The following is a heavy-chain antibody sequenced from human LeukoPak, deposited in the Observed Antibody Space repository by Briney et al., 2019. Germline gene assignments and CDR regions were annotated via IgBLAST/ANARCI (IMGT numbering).Heavy chain of an antibody. Sequence: KSSETLSLTCAVYGGSFSGYYWSWIRQPPGKGLEWIGEINHSGSTNYNPSLKSRVTISVDTSKSQFSLKLNSVTAADTAVYFCARGGIVTAGTKWLNYWGQGTLVTVSS. J-gene: IGHJ4*02. CDR3: ARGGIVTAGTKWLNY. D-gene: IGHD6-13*01. V-gene: IGHV4-34*01. CDR2: INHSGST. CDR1: GGSFSGYY.